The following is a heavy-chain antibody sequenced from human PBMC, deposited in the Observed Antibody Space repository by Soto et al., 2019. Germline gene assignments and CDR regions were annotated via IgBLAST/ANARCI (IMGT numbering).Heavy chain of an antibody. Sequence: QVQLVQSGAEVKKPGSSVKVSCKASGGTFSSYAISWVRQAPGQGLEWMGGIIPIFGTANYAQKFQGRVTITPDESTSTDYMELSSLRSEDTAVYYCARGTIEAYCSGGSCSYYSDYWGQGTLVTVSS. CDR3: ARGTIEAYCSGGSCSYYSDY. CDR1: GGTFSSYA. V-gene: IGHV1-69*05. D-gene: IGHD2-15*01. J-gene: IGHJ4*02. CDR2: IIPIFGTA.